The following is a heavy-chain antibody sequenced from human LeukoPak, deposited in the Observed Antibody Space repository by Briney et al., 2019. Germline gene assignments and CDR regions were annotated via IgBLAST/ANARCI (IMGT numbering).Heavy chain of an antibody. J-gene: IGHJ6*02. CDR1: GYTFTSYG. CDR2: ISAYNGNT. CDR3: ARVGPGRGAYYYYYGMDV. Sequence: GESLKISCKASGYTFTSYGISWVRQAPGQGLEWMGWISAYNGNTNYAQKLQGRVTMTTDTSTSTAYMELRSLRSDDTAVYYCARVGPGRGAYYYYYGMDVWGQGTTVTVSS. V-gene: IGHV1-18*01.